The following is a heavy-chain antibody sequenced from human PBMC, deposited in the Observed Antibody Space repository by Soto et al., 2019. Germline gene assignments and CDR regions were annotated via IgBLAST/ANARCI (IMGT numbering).Heavy chain of an antibody. CDR1: GGSFSGYY. Sequence: PSETLSLTCAVYGGSFSGYYWSWIRQPPGEGLEWVGEINHGGSTSYNPSPKSRVTITVDTDKNQFSLELSSVTAADTDVYYCARGCRWVVGNWFDSWGQGTLVTVSS. J-gene: IGHJ5*01. CDR2: INHGGST. D-gene: IGHD2-15*01. V-gene: IGHV4-34*01. CDR3: ARGCRWVVGNWFDS.